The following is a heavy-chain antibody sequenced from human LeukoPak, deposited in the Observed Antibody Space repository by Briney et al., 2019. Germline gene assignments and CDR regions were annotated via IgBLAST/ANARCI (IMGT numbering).Heavy chain of an antibody. V-gene: IGHV3-64*05. Sequence: GGSLRLSCSASGFIFSDYAMIWVRQAPGKGLQYVSAIDHDGGGTYYADPVKGRFTISRDNSKNTLYVHMRSLRAEDTAVYYCVKGTGWVWGQLDSWGQGTLVTVSS. CDR2: IDHDGGGT. CDR3: VKGTGWVWGQLDS. J-gene: IGHJ4*02. CDR1: GFIFSDYA. D-gene: IGHD1-14*01.